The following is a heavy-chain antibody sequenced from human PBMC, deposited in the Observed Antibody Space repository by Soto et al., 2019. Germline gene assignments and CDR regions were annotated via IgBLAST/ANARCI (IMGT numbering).Heavy chain of an antibody. CDR2: ISYGGSNK. V-gene: IGHV3-30-3*01. CDR3: ARGGEWELTRFGPSDY. J-gene: IGHJ4*02. D-gene: IGHD1-26*01. Sequence: PGGSLRLSCVASGFTFSTYAMHWVRQAPGKGLEWVAVISYGGSNKYYADSVKGRFTISRDNSKNTLYLQMDSLRAEDAAVYYCARGGEWELTRFGPSDYWGQGIPVTVS. CDR1: GFTFSTYA.